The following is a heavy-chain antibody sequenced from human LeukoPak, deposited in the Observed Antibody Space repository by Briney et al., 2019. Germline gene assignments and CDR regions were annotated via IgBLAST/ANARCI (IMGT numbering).Heavy chain of an antibody. CDR3: ARDLVVATIGTVGYFDY. CDR2: ISYDGSNK. V-gene: IGHV3-30-3*01. Sequence: GRSLRLSCAASGFTFSSYAMPWVRQAPGKGLEWVAVISYDGSNKYYADSVKGRFTISRDNSKNTLYLQMNSLRAEDTAVYYCARDLVVATIGTVGYFDYWGQGTLVTVSS. CDR1: GFTFSSYA. J-gene: IGHJ4*02. D-gene: IGHD5-12*01.